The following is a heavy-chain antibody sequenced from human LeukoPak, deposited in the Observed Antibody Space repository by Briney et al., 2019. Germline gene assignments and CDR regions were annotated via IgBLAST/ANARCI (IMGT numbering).Heavy chain of an antibody. CDR1: GGSISSFY. V-gene: IGHV4-59*01. J-gene: IGHJ6*03. CDR3: ARVYDSGSQAYFYYMDV. D-gene: IGHD3-10*01. Sequence: SETLSLTCTVSGGSISSFYWSWIRQPPGKGLEWIGYIYSSGSTNYNPSLKSRVTMSVDTSKNQFSLKVNSVTAADTAVYYCARVYDSGSQAYFYYMDVWGKGTTVTISS. CDR2: IYSSGST.